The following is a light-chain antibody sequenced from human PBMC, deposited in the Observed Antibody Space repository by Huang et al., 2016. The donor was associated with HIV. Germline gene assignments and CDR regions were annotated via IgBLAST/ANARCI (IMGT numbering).Light chain of an antibody. V-gene: IGKV3-15*01. Sequence: IVMTQSPATLSVSPGERVTVSCRANRSVSSNLAWYQQRPGQSPRLLIYGSSTRAPGIPARFSGSGSGTDFSVTISSLQSEDFALYYCQQYNNWRLSFGGGTRVDI. CDR3: QQYNNWRLS. J-gene: IGKJ4*01. CDR1: RSVSSN. CDR2: GSS.